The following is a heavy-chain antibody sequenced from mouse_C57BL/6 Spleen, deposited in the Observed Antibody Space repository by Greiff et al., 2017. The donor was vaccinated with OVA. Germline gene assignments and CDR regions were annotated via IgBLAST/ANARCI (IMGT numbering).Heavy chain of an antibody. CDR1: GFTITDYY. D-gene: IGHD3-1*01. V-gene: IGHV14-1*01. Sequence: VQLQQSGAELVRPGASVKLSCTASGFTITDYYMHWVKQRPEPGLEWIGRIDPEDGDTDYAPKFQGKATMTADNSSNTAYLQLSSLTSEGTAVYYCTTRGYGIDDWGKGTTLTVSS. CDR3: TTRGYGIDD. J-gene: IGHJ2*01. CDR2: IDPEDGDT.